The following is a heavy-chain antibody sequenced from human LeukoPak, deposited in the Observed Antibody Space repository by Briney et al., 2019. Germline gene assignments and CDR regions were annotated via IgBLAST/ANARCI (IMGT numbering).Heavy chain of an antibody. J-gene: IGHJ4*02. V-gene: IGHV4-31*03. CDR2: IYYTGRT. CDR1: GGSISSGGYY. CDR3: ARGGSRQISSSDFDS. D-gene: IGHD6-6*01. Sequence: SETLSLTCTVSGGSISSGGYYWSWIRQHPGKGLEWIGYIYYTGRTYQNPSLKSRVAISVDTSKNQFSLKLSSVTAADTAVYYCARGGSRQISSSDFDSWGQGTLVTVSS.